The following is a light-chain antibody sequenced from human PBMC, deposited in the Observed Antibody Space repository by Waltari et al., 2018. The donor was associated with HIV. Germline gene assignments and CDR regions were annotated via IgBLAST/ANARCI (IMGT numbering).Light chain of an antibody. CDR1: QSISNY. CDR2: AAS. J-gene: IGKJ1*01. Sequence: DIQMTQSPTSLSASVADKVTINCRASQSISNYLNWYQQKPGKAPNLLIYAASNLQSGVPSRFSGSGSGTDFTLTISSLQPEDFATYYCQQSYSTPWTFGQGTKVEIK. V-gene: IGKV1-39*01. CDR3: QQSYSTPWT.